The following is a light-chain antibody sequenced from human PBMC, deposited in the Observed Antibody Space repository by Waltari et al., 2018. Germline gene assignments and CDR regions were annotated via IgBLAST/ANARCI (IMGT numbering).Light chain of an antibody. CDR2: HAV. V-gene: IGKV3-11*01. CDR3: LQRSRWPT. J-gene: IGKJ1*01. Sequence: EIVLTQSPGTLSLSPGERATLSCRASQNLNSYLAWYQQKPGQAPRLLIYHAVNRATGIPASFSGSGSGTDFTLTISSLEPEDSATYYCLQRSRWPTFGQGTKVEIK. CDR1: QNLNSY.